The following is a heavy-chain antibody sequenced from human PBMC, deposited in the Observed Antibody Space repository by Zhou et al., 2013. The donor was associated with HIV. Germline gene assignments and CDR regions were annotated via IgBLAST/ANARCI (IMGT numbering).Heavy chain of an antibody. Sequence: QVQLVQSGAEVKKPGSSVKVSCKASGGTFSSYAISWVRQAPGQGLEWMGGIIPIFGTANYAQKFQGRVTITTDESTSTAYMELSSLRSEDTAVYYCAREAIGTNDYDSSGYYSIAFDIWGQGTMVTVSS. CDR2: IIPIFGTA. J-gene: IGHJ3*02. D-gene: IGHD3-22*01. V-gene: IGHV1-69*05. CDR3: AREAIGTNDYDSSGYYSIAFDI. CDR1: GGTFSSYA.